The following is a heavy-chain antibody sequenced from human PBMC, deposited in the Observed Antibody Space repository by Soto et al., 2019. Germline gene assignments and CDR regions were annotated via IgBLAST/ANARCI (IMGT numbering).Heavy chain of an antibody. V-gene: IGHV4-30-2*06. J-gene: IGHJ4*02. CDR3: ASLGVPSYYFDY. Sequence: SETLSLTCTVSGGSISSGPYTWSWIRQSPGKGLEWIGYTYHSGSTYYNPSFKSRVTISVDRSKNQFSLKLNSVTAADTAVYYCASLGVPSYYFDYWGQGTLVTVSS. D-gene: IGHD3-10*01. CDR1: GGSISSGPYT. CDR2: TYHSGST.